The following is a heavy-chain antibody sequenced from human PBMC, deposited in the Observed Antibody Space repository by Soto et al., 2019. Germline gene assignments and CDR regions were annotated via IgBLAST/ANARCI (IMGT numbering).Heavy chain of an antibody. CDR2: INHRGST. V-gene: IGHV4-34*01. CDR1: GGSFSGFF. CDR3: ARMTGSGWFFDS. J-gene: IGHJ4*02. Sequence: QVLLQQWGAGLLKPSETLSLTCAVYGGSFSGFFWTWIRQSPGKGLEWIGRINHRGSTNYNPSLKSRVTISVDTSKNQFSLRLSSVTAADTAVYYCARMTGSGWFFDSWGQGNLVTVSS. D-gene: IGHD6-19*01.